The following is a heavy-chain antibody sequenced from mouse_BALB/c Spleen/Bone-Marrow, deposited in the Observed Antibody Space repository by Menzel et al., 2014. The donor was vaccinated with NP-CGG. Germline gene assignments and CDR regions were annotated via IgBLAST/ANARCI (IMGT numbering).Heavy chain of an antibody. V-gene: IGHV1-54*01. CDR2: INPGSGGS. Sequence: VQLVESGAELVGPGTSVKVSCKASGYAFTNYLIEWVKQRPGQGLEWIGVINPGSGGSNNNEKFKGKATLTADKSSSTAYMQLSSLTSDDSAVYFCARSTTVKDYFDYWGQGTTLTASS. J-gene: IGHJ2*01. CDR1: GYAFTNYL. D-gene: IGHD1-1*01. CDR3: ARSTTVKDYFDY.